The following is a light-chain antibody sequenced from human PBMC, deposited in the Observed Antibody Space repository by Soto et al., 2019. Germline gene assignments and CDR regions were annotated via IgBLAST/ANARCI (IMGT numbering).Light chain of an antibody. CDR2: GAS. V-gene: IGKV3-20*01. Sequence: VLTQSPGTLSLSPGGRATLSCRASQSVSRRLAWYQQRPGQPPRLLIYGASSRATGIPDRFSVSGSGTDFTLTITRLETEDFAVYYCQHYGYSIWTFCQGTKVDIK. J-gene: IGKJ1*01. CDR1: QSVSRR. CDR3: QHYGYSIWT.